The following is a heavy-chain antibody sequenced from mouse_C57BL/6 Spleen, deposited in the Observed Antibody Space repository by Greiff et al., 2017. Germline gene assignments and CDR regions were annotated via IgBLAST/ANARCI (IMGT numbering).Heavy chain of an antibody. CDR2: IYPSDSET. CDR3: ARLDSAGYGYAMDY. V-gene: IGHV1-61*01. Sequence: QVQLQQPGAELVRPGSSVKLSCKASGYTFTSYWMDWVKQRPGQGLEWIGNIYPSDSETHYNQKFKDKATLTVDKSSSTAYMQLSSLTSEDSAVYYCARLDSAGYGYAMDYWGKGTSVTVSS. CDR1: GYTFTSYW. D-gene: IGHD3-2*02. J-gene: IGHJ4*01.